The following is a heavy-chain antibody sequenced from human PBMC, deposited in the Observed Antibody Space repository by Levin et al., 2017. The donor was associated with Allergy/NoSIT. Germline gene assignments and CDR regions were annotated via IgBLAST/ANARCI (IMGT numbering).Heavy chain of an antibody. CDR2: ISRGSAYI. CDR3: ARDSGTLGYCSSSDCQPLDY. Sequence: GGSLRLSCAVSGFTFSGYTMNWVRQTPGKGLEWVSSISRGSAYIYYADSVRGRFTISRDNAKSSLYLQMNSLRAEDTAVYFCARDSGTLGYCSSSDCQPLDYWGQGTLVTVSS. J-gene: IGHJ4*02. CDR1: GFTFSGYT. D-gene: IGHD2-2*01. V-gene: IGHV3-21*01.